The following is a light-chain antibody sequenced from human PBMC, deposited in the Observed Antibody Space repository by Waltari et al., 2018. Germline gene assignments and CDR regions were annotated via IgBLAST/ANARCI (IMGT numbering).Light chain of an antibody. Sequence: DIQMTQSPSSLSAFVGERVTITCQASQDITNCLNWYQQKPGKAPKLLICDAFNLQSVAPLRFSGRGSGTNFTFTISALQPEDTATYFCQQFDNLPLTFGGGTKVEI. CDR1: QDITNC. V-gene: IGKV1-33*01. J-gene: IGKJ4*01. CDR2: DAF. CDR3: QQFDNLPLT.